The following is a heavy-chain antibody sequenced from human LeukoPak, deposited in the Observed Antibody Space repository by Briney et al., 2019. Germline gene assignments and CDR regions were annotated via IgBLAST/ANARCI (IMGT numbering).Heavy chain of an antibody. D-gene: IGHD3-10*01. Sequence: GESLKISCKGSGYSFISYWIGWVRQMPGKGLEWMGIVYPGDSDTRYSPSFQGQVTISADKSISTAYLQWNSLKASDTAKYYCARHQSGSGSYSTDYWGQGTLVTVSS. CDR1: GYSFISYW. V-gene: IGHV5-51*01. J-gene: IGHJ4*02. CDR2: VYPGDSDT. CDR3: ARHQSGSGSYSTDY.